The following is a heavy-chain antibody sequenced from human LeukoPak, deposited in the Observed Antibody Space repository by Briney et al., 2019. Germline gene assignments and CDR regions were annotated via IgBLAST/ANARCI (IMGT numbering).Heavy chain of an antibody. D-gene: IGHD6-19*01. J-gene: IGHJ3*02. CDR2: TYYRSKWYK. CDR1: WDRVSSNSAA. V-gene: IGHV6-1*01. Sequence: SQTLSLTCAISWDRVSSNSAAWNWIRQSPSSGLEGLGRTYYRSKWYKDYAVSVKSRITINPDTSTNQFSLQLNSVTPEDTAVYSCASLGGSGWYDAFAIWGQGTMVTVSS. CDR3: ASLGGSGWYDAFAI.